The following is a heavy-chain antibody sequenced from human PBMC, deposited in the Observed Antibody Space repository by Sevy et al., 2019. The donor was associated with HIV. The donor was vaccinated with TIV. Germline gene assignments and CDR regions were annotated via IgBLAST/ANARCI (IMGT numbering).Heavy chain of an antibody. CDR1: GYTFNTYR. V-gene: IGHV1-18*01. CDR3: ARAYCSGGSCYSLAY. D-gene: IGHD2-15*01. CDR2: VSPHNGDT. Sequence: ASVKVSCKVSGYTFNTYRIHWVRQAPGQGLEWMGWVSPHNGDTNYTQRLQGRITMFTDSSTSTAYMELRNLRSDDTALSYCARAYCSGGSCYSLAYWGQGTLVTVSS. J-gene: IGHJ4*02.